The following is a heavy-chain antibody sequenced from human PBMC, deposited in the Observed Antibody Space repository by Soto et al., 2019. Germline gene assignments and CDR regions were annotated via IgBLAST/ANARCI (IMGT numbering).Heavy chain of an antibody. CDR2: ISYDGSNK. D-gene: IGHD3-3*01. V-gene: IGHV3-30-3*01. CDR3: ARSRILEWLLPDY. Sequence: QVQLVESGGGVVQPGRSLRLSCAASGFTFSSYAMHWVRQAPGKGLEWVAVISYDGSNKYYADSVKGRFTISRDNSKNTPYLQIISLRAEETAVYYCARSRILEWLLPDYWGQGTLVTVSS. CDR1: GFTFSSYA. J-gene: IGHJ4*02.